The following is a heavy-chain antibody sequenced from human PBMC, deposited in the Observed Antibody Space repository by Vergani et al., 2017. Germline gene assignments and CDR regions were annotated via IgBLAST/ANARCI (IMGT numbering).Heavy chain of an antibody. D-gene: IGHD1-7*01. CDR1: GFTFTSYA. CDR2: INTNTGNP. J-gene: IGHJ6*03. CDR3: ARANYRYNWNYVRYYYYMDV. Sequence: QVQLVQSGSELKKPGASVKVSCKASGFTFTSYAMNWVRQAPGHGLEWMGWINTNTGNPTYAQGFTGRFVFSLDTSVSTAYLQISSLKAEDTAVYYCARANYRYNWNYVRYYYYMDVWGKGTTVTVSS. V-gene: IGHV7-4-1*02.